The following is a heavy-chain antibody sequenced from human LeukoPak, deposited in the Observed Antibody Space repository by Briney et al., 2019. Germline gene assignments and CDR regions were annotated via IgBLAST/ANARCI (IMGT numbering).Heavy chain of an antibody. CDR2: FDPEDGET. CDR1: GYTLTELS. J-gene: IGHJ4*02. V-gene: IGHV1-24*01. Sequence: ASVKVSCKVSGYTLTELSMHWLRQAPGKGLEWMGGFDPEDGETIYAQKFQGRVTMTEDTSTDTAYMELSSLRSEDTAVYYCATRRINGYDWAYWGQGTLVTVSS. D-gene: IGHD5-12*01. CDR3: ATRRINGYDWAY.